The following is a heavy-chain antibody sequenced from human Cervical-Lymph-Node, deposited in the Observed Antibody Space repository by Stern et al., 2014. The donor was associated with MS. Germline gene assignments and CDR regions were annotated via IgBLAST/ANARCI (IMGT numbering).Heavy chain of an antibody. J-gene: IGHJ4*02. V-gene: IGHV1-24*01. Sequence: QVQLVQSGAEVKKPGASVKVSCKVSGYTVSELSMHWVRPAPGKGLEWMGGFDPDEGETIYAQKFQGRVTMTEDTSTDTAYMELSSLRSEDTAMYYCATIENPGTQDFDYWGQGTLVTVSS. CDR1: GYTVSELS. D-gene: IGHD1-14*01. CDR3: ATIENPGTQDFDY. CDR2: FDPDEGET.